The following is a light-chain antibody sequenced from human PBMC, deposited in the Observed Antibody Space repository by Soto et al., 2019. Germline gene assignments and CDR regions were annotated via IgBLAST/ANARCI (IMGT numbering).Light chain of an antibody. CDR3: GSWDSSLSAYV. CDR2: DDN. CDR1: SSNIGGNS. Sequence: QSVLTQPPSVSAAPGQKVTISCSGSSSNIGGNSVSWYQQLPGTAPKLLIYDDNKRPSWSPDRFSCSKSGTSAALGITGFQTGDEADYYCGSWDSSLSAYVFGTGTKVTVL. V-gene: IGLV1-51*01. J-gene: IGLJ1*01.